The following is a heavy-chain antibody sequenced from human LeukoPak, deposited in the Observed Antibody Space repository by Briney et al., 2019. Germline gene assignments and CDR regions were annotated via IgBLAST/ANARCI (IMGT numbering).Heavy chain of an antibody. CDR2: ISAYNGNT. J-gene: IGHJ5*02. V-gene: IGHV1-18*01. D-gene: IGHD3-3*01. Sequence: GASVKVSCKASGYTFTSYGISWVRQAPGQGLEWMGWISAYNGNTNYAQKLQGRVTMTTDTSTSTVYMELRSLRSDDTAVYYCARDFYDFWSGYENWFDPWGQGTLVTVSS. CDR1: GYTFTSYG. CDR3: ARDFYDFWSGYENWFDP.